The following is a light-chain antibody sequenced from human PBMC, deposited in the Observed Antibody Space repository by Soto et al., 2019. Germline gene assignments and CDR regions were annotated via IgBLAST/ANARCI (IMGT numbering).Light chain of an antibody. Sequence: LSPSVEDRVPITFRASQGISNYLAWYQQKPGKVPKLLIYAASTLQSGVPSRFSGSGSGTDFTLTISSLQPEDVATYYCQKYNSAPLHFGQGTRLAIK. CDR1: QGISNY. CDR3: QKYNSAPLH. CDR2: AAS. V-gene: IGKV1-27*01. J-gene: IGKJ5*01.